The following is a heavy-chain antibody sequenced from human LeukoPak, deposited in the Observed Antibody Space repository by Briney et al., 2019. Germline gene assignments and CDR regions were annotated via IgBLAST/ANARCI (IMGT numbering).Heavy chain of an antibody. D-gene: IGHD3-10*01. J-gene: IGHJ4*02. V-gene: IGHV4-34*01. CDR1: GGSFSGYY. CDR2: INPSGST. Sequence: SETLSLTCAVYGGSFSGYYWSWIRQPPGKGLEWIGEINPSGSTTYNPSLKSRVTISVDTSKTQSSLKLSSVTAADTAVYYCARGPPLYGPGSAPFDYWGPGTLGTVSS. CDR3: ARGPPLYGPGSAPFDY.